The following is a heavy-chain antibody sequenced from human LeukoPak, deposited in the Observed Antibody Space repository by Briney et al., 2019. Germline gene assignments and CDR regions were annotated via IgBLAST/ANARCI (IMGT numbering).Heavy chain of an antibody. CDR2: ISSRSSYI. Sequence: PGGSLRLSCAASGFTLSSYSINWVRQAPGKGLEWVSSISSRSSYIYYADSVKGRFTISRDNAKNSLYLLMNSLRAEDTAVYYCARDAYNWNIDVFDIWGQGTMVTVSS. CDR1: GFTLSSYS. D-gene: IGHD1/OR15-1a*01. V-gene: IGHV3-21*01. J-gene: IGHJ3*02. CDR3: ARDAYNWNIDVFDI.